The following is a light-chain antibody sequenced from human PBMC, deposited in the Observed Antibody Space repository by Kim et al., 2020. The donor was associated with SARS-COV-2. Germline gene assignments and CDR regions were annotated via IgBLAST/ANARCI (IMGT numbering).Light chain of an antibody. CDR3: QQYDNLPPLT. V-gene: IGKV1-33*01. CDR1: QDISNY. CDR2: DAS. Sequence: DIQMTQSPSSLSASVGDRVTITCQASQDISNYLNWYQQKPGKAPKLLIYDASNLEPGVPSRFSGSGSGTDFTFTISSLQPEDIATYYCQQYDNLPPLTFGGGTKVDIK. J-gene: IGKJ4*01.